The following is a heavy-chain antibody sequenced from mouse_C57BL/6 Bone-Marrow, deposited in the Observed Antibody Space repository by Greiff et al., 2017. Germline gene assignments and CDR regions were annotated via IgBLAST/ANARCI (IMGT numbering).Heavy chain of an antibody. V-gene: IGHV1-55*01. D-gene: IGHD2-1*01. CDR2: IYPGSGST. Sequence: VQLQQPGAELVTPGASVKMSCKASGYTFTSYWITWVKQMPGQGLEWIGDIYPGSGSTNYNEKFKSKATLTVDTSSSTAYMQLSSLTSEDSAVYYCARGGNYDYYAMDYWGQGTSVTVSS. J-gene: IGHJ4*01. CDR3: ARGGNYDYYAMDY. CDR1: GYTFTSYW.